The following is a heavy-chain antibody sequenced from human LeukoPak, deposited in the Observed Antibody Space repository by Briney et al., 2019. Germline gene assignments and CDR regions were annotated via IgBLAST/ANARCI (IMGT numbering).Heavy chain of an antibody. D-gene: IGHD3-10*01. CDR1: GYTFTSYG. CDR2: ISAYNGNT. CDR3: ARSLLAMVRGGILRALDY. Sequence: ASVKVSCKASGYTFTSYGISWVRQAPGQGLERMGWISAYNGNTNYAQKLQGRVTMTTDTSTSTAYMELRSLRSDDTAVYYCARSLLAMVRGGILRALDYWGQGTLVTVSS. V-gene: IGHV1-18*01. J-gene: IGHJ4*02.